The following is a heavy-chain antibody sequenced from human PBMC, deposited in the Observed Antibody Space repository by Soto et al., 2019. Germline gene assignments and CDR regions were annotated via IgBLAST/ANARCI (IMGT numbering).Heavy chain of an antibody. J-gene: IGHJ4*02. CDR2: IYYSGST. V-gene: IGHV4-59*01. CDR1: GGSISSYY. Sequence: LSLTCTASGGSISSYYWSWIRQPPGKGLEWIGYIYYSGSTNYNPSLKSRVTISVDTSKNQFSLKLSSVTAADTAVYYCAREPWVSNGNYFDYWGQGTLVTVSS. D-gene: IGHD2-8*01. CDR3: AREPWVSNGNYFDY.